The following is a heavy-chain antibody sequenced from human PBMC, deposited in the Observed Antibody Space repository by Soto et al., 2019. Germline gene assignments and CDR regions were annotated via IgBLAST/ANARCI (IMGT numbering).Heavy chain of an antibody. CDR3: ARELGAARPFIYYYYYYMDV. Sequence: PSQTLSLTCAISGDSVSSNSAAWNWIRQSPSRGLEWLGRTYYRSKWYNDYAVSVKSRITINPDTSKNQFSLQLNSVTPEDTAVYYCARELGAARPFIYYYYYYMDVWGKGTTVTVSS. J-gene: IGHJ6*03. CDR2: TYYRSKWYN. D-gene: IGHD6-6*01. V-gene: IGHV6-1*01. CDR1: GDSVSSNSAA.